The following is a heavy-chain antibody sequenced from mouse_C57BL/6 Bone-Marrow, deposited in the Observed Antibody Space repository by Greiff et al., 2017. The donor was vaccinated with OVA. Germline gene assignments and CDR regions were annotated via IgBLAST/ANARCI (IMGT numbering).Heavy chain of an antibody. Sequence: DVKLVESGAELVRPGASVKLSCTASGFNIKDDYMHWVKQRPEQGLEWIGWIDPENGDTEYASKFQGKATITADTSSNTAYLHLSSLTSEDTAVYYCTPVYSNYWYFDVWGTGTTVTVSS. CDR1: GFNIKDDY. CDR3: TPVYSNYWYFDV. CDR2: IDPENGDT. J-gene: IGHJ1*03. D-gene: IGHD2-5*01. V-gene: IGHV14-4*01.